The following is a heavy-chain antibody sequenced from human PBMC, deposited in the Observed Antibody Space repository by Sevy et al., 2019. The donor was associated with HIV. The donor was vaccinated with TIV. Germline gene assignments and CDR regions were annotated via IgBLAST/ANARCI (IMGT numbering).Heavy chain of an antibody. CDR1: GFTFSKYW. V-gene: IGHV3-7*01. J-gene: IGHJ4*02. CDR3: ARETGSSHFDY. D-gene: IGHD3-10*01. Sequence: GGSLRLSCAASGFTFSKYWMSWVRQAPGKGLEWVANINQDGSEKYYVYSVKGRFTISRDNGKNSLYLKMNSLRAEDTAVYYCARETGSSHFDYWGQGTLVTVSS. CDR2: INQDGSEK.